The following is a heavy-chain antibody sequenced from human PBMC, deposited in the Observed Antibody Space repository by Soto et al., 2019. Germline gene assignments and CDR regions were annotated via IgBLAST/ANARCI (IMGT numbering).Heavy chain of an antibody. V-gene: IGHV1-69*01. Sequence: QVQLVQSGAEVKKPGSSVKVSCKASGGTFTNYAFSWVRQAPGQGLEWMGGIIPIISSAKYAQKFQGRVTITADESTSTAYMELSSLSSEDTAIYYCERDHSLVGGTYYFDYWGQGTLVTVSS. CDR3: ERDHSLVGGTYYFDY. J-gene: IGHJ4*02. CDR1: GGTFTNYA. CDR2: IIPIISSA. D-gene: IGHD1-26*01.